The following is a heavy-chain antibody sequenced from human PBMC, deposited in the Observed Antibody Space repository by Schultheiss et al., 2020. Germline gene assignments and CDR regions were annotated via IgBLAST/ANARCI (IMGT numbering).Heavy chain of an antibody. D-gene: IGHD2-15*01. J-gene: IGHJ6*02. CDR3: ARDRDIVVVVAAPGDGMDV. Sequence: GGSLRLSCAASGFTFSSHTMNWVRQAPGKGLEWVSCISRRSDSIYYADSVKGRFTISRDNAKNSLYLQMNSLRAEDTAVYYCARDRDIVVVVAAPGDGMDVWGQGTTVTVSS. CDR2: ISRRSDSI. CDR1: GFTFSSHT. V-gene: IGHV3-21*06.